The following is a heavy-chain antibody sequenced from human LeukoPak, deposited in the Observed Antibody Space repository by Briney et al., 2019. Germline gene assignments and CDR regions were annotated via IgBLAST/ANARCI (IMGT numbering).Heavy chain of an antibody. CDR1: GYTFTSYG. V-gene: IGHV1-46*01. CDR2: INPSGGSA. Sequence: ASVKVSCKASGYTFTSYGISWVRQAPGQGLEWMGIINPSGGSASYAQKFQGRVTMTRDTSTSTVYMELSSLRSEDTAVYYCARGLYCSSTSCQNYYYYYYMDVWGKGTTVTVSS. D-gene: IGHD2-2*01. J-gene: IGHJ6*03. CDR3: ARGLYCSSTSCQNYYYYYYMDV.